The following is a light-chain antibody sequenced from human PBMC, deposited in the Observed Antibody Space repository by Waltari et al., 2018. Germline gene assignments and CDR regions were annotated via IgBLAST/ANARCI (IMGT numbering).Light chain of an antibody. CDR3: QQYNNWPPL. Sequence: IVMTQSPATLSVSPGERATLSCWASQSVSSYLGWYQRKPGQAPRLLIYGASTRATGIPARFSGSGSGAEFTLTISSLQSEDFAVYYCQQYNNWPPLFGQGTRLEIK. CDR1: QSVSSY. CDR2: GAS. J-gene: IGKJ5*01. V-gene: IGKV3-15*01.